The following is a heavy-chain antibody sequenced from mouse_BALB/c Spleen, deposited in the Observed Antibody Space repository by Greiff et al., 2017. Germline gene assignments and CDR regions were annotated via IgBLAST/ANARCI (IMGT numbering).Heavy chain of an antibody. D-gene: IGHD1-1*01. CDR2: INPYNDGT. CDR1: GYTFTSYV. CDR3: ARGTTVPYWYFDV. Sequence: EVQLQESGPELVKPGASVKMSCKASGYTFTSYVMHWVKQKPGQGLEWIGYINPYNDGTKYNEKFKGKATLTSDKSSSTAYMELSSLTSEDSAVYYCARGTTVPYWYFDVWGAGTTVTVSS. V-gene: IGHV1-14*01. J-gene: IGHJ1*01.